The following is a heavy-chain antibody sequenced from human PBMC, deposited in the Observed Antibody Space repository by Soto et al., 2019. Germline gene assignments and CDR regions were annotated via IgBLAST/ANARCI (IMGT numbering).Heavy chain of an antibody. Sequence: PSETLSLTCTVSGGSISSYSWSWIRQPAGKGLEWIGYIYHSGVTYYNPSLKSRVTISRDRSKNQFSLKLSSVTAADTAVYFCASGGQYYYYAMDVWGQGTAVTVSS. V-gene: IGHV4-30-2*01. CDR2: IYHSGVT. CDR1: GGSISSYS. J-gene: IGHJ6*02. CDR3: ASGGQYYYYAMDV.